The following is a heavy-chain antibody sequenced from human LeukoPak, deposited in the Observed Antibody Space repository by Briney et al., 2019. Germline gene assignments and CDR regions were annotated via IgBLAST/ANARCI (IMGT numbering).Heavy chain of an antibody. Sequence: SETLSLTCAVYGGSFSGYYWSWIRQPPGKGLEWIGDINHSGSTNYNPSLKSRVTISVDTSKNQFSLKLSSVTAADTAVYYCASVRRGFGESSKYYSYYYMAVWGNGTTVTISS. CDR2: INHSGST. CDR1: GGSFSGYY. V-gene: IGHV4-34*01. CDR3: ASVRRGFGESSKYYSYYYMAV. D-gene: IGHD3-10*01. J-gene: IGHJ6*03.